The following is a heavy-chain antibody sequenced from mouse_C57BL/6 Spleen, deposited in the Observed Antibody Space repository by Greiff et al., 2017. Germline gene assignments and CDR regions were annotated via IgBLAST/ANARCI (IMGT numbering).Heavy chain of an antibody. CDR1: GYTFTDYN. Sequence: VQLQQSGPELVKPGASVKMSCTASGYTFTDYNLHWVKQSHGKSLEWIGYINPNNGGTSYNQTFKGKATLTVNKSSNTAYMELRSLTSEYSAVYYCARNVYYHYAMDYWGQGTSVTVSS. V-gene: IGHV1-22*01. J-gene: IGHJ4*01. CDR3: ARNVYYHYAMDY. CDR2: INPNNGGT. D-gene: IGHD2-3*01.